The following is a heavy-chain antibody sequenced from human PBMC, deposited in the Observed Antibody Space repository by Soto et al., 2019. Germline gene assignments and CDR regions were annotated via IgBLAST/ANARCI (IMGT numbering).Heavy chain of an antibody. CDR2: IYPGDSDT. CDR1: GYSFTSYW. Sequence: GESLKISCKGSGYSFTSYWIGWVRQMPGKGLEWMGIIYPGDSDTRYSPSFQGQVTISADKSTSTAYLQWSSLKASDTAIYYCARQTYGGVHCYSDAFDIWGQGTMVTVS. CDR3: ARQTYGGVHCYSDAFDI. D-gene: IGHD2-21*02. J-gene: IGHJ3*02. V-gene: IGHV5-51*01.